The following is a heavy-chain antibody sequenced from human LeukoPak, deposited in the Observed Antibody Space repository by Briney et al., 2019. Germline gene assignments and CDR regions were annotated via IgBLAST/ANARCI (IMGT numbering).Heavy chain of an antibody. Sequence: ASVKVSCKASGYTFTGQYMHWARQAPGQGLEWMGWINPYSGGTNYAQKLQGRVTMTTDTSTSTAYMELRSLRSDDTAVYYCARLGGSYSISWIDPWGQGTLVTVSS. D-gene: IGHD1-26*01. CDR2: INPYSGGT. J-gene: IGHJ5*02. CDR1: GYTFTGQY. V-gene: IGHV1-2*02. CDR3: ARLGGSYSISWIDP.